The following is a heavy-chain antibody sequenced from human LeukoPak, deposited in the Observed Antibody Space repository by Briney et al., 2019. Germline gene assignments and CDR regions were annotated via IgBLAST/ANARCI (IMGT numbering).Heavy chain of an antibody. D-gene: IGHD1-26*01. J-gene: IGHJ6*03. Sequence: GGSLRLSCAASGFTFSSYGMHWVRQAPGKGLEWVAFIRYDGSNKYYADSVKGRFTISRYNSKNTLYLQMNSLRAEDTAVYYCAKDRLNSGTFLYYYYYYMDVWGKGTTVTVSS. CDR2: IRYDGSNK. V-gene: IGHV3-30*02. CDR1: GFTFSSYG. CDR3: AKDRLNSGTFLYYYYYYMDV.